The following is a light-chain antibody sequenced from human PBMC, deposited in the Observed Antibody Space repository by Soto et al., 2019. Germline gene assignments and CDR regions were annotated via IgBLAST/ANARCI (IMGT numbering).Light chain of an antibody. J-gene: IGKJ1*01. CDR3: PQTFTSPPCT. V-gene: IGKV1-39*01. CDR2: GAS. CDR1: QNIDIY. Sequence: IQVSQYPSYLSASGGDTITITCRASQNIDIYLNWYQQKPGTAPKVLISGASNLQRGVPSRFSGSGSGTDFTLTINNLQPEDFASYFCPQTFTSPPCTFGQGTKVDI.